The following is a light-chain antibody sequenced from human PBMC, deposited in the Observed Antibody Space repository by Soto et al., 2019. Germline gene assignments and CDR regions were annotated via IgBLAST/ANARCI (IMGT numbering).Light chain of an antibody. V-gene: IGLV2-23*01. Sequence: QSALTQPASVSGSPGQSITISCTGTSSDVGSYNLVSWYQQHPGKAPKLMIYEGSKRPSGVSNRFSGSKSGNTASLTISGLQAEDEADYYCCSYAGSSTLRHWVFGGGTKVTVL. CDR2: EGS. CDR3: CSYAGSSTLRHWV. CDR1: SSDVGSYNL. J-gene: IGLJ3*02.